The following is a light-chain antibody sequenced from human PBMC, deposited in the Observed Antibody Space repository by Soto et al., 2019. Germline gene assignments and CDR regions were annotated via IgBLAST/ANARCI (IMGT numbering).Light chain of an antibody. V-gene: IGLV2-11*01. CDR2: DVT. Sequence: QSALTQPRSVSGSPGQSVTISCTVTSSDVGGYNYVSWYQQHPGKAPKLMIYDVTKRPSGVPDRFSGSKSGNTASLTIAGLQADDEADYYCCSYAGSYSFEVFGGGTQLTVL. CDR3: CSYAGSYSFEV. CDR1: SSDVGGYNY. J-gene: IGLJ2*01.